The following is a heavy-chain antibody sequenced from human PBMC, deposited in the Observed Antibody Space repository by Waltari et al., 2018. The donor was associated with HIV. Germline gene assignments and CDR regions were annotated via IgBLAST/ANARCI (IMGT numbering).Heavy chain of an antibody. CDR1: GLTFSNYW. CDR2: INQAGSRK. V-gene: IGHV3-7*01. Sequence: EVQLVESGGGLVQPGGSLRLSCAASGLTFSNYWMSWVRQAPGKVLEWVAYINQAGSRKYYVDSVKGRFTISRDNAKNSLYLQMNSLRAEDTAVYYCARGIAVAGRYYFYGMDVWGQGTTVTVSS. J-gene: IGHJ6*02. D-gene: IGHD6-19*01. CDR3: ARGIAVAGRYYFYGMDV.